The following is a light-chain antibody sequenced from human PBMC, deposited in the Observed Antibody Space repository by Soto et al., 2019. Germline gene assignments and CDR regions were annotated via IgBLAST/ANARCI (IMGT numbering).Light chain of an antibody. CDR3: QQHSHWPPWT. J-gene: IGKJ1*01. CDR2: GAS. V-gene: IGKV3-11*01. CDR1: ENVRTF. Sequence: VFAQSSATLSLSPGGGATLSFRASENVRTFVDWYQQKPGQAPRLLIYGASNRATGIPARFSGSGSGTDFTLTISSLESEDFAVYYCQQHSHWPPWTFGRGTKVDIK.